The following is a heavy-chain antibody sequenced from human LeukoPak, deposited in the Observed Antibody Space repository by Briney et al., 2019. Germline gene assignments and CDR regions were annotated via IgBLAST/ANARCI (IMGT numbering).Heavy chain of an antibody. V-gene: IGHV3-7*01. CDR1: GFTFVSYW. Sequence: PGGSLRLSCAASGFTFVSYWMSWVRQAPGKGLEWVANIKQDGSEKYYVDSVKGRFTISRDNAKNALYLQMNSLRAEDTAVYYCAKRISYSYDSRGLLIGGGAFDIWGQGTMVTVSS. CDR2: IKQDGSEK. D-gene: IGHD3-22*01. CDR3: AKRISYSYDSRGLLIGGGAFDI. J-gene: IGHJ3*02.